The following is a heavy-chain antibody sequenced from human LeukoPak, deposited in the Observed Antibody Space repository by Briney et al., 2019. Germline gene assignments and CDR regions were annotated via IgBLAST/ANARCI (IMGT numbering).Heavy chain of an antibody. CDR1: GFTFNSYS. CDR3: ARTEQLARGLYYYMDV. Sequence: GGSLRLSCAASGFTFNSYSMNWVRQAPGKGLEWVSSISSSSSYIYYADSVKGRFTISRDNSKNTLYLQMNSLRAEDTAVYYCARTEQLARGLYYYMDVWGKGTTVTVSS. CDR2: ISSSSSYI. V-gene: IGHV3-21*01. D-gene: IGHD6-6*01. J-gene: IGHJ6*03.